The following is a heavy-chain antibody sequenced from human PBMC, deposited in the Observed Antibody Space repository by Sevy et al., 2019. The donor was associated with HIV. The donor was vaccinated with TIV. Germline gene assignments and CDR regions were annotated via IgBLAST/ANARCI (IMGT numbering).Heavy chain of an antibody. V-gene: IGHV1-18*01. D-gene: IGHD3-3*01. CDR2: INTYNGNT. J-gene: IGHJ6*02. CDR3: ARDKSVQVIFGVVRYNYGMDV. CDR1: GYTLSSYG. Sequence: ASVKVSCKASGYTLSSYGISWVRQAPGQGLEWMGWINTYNGNTKYAQKLQGRITMTTDTATSTAYTEVRSLRSDDTAVYYCARDKSVQVIFGVVRYNYGMDVWGQGTTVTVSS.